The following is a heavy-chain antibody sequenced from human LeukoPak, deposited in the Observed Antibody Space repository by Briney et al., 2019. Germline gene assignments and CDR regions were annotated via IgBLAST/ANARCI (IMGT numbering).Heavy chain of an antibody. J-gene: IGHJ6*03. Sequence: GGSLRLSCAASGFTFSSYAMSWVRQAPGKGLEWVSVISGSGGSTYYADSVKGRFTISRDNFKNTLYLQMNSLRADDTAVYYCAKAGVFGVVFLHYYYMDVWGKGTTVTVSS. V-gene: IGHV3-23*01. CDR2: ISGSGGST. CDR3: AKAGVFGVVFLHYYYMDV. CDR1: GFTFSSYA. D-gene: IGHD3-3*01.